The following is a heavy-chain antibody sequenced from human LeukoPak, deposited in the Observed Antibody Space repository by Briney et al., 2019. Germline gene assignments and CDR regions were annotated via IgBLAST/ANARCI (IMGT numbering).Heavy chain of an antibody. CDR2: IASNGGSE. J-gene: IGHJ4*02. D-gene: IGHD6-13*01. CDR3: SKRGHYSINWYHYFDY. CDR1: GFTFTTYG. V-gene: IGHV3-30*18. Sequence: GGSLRLSCAASGFTFTTYGLHWVRQAPGKGLEWVTAIASNGGSEYYADSVKGRFTISRDNSKNTLFLQMNSLRPDDTAVYYCSKRGHYSINWYHYFDYWGQGTLVTVSS.